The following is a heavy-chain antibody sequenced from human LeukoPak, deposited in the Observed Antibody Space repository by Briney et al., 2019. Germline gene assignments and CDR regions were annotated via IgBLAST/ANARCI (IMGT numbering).Heavy chain of an antibody. J-gene: IGHJ3*02. D-gene: IGHD2-8*02. CDR1: GGSISSSSYY. CDR2: IYYSGST. Sequence: SETLSLTCTVSGGSISSSSYYWGWIRQPPGKGLEWIGSIYYSGSTYYNLSLKSRVTISVDTSKNQFSLKLSSVTAADTAVYYCAAELFRWNAFDIWGQGTMVTVSS. CDR3: AAELFRWNAFDI. V-gene: IGHV4-39*01.